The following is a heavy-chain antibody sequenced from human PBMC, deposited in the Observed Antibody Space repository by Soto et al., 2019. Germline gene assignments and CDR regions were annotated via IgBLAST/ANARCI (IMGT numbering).Heavy chain of an antibody. D-gene: IGHD1-20*01. CDR3: AAYNTSRHAAFDI. V-gene: IGHV3-7*01. CDR2: MNEDANTK. Sequence: GGSLRLSCEVSGFSFKTYWMIWVRQAPGKGLEWLANMNEDANTKYYVDSVKGRFTILGDSAGNSLFLKMASLRAEDTAVYFCAAYNTSRHAAFDIWGRGTLVTVSS. J-gene: IGHJ3*02. CDR1: GFSFKTYW.